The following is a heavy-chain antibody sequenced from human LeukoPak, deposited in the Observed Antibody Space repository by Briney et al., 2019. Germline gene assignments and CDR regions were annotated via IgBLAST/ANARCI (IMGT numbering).Heavy chain of an antibody. CDR1: GFTFSSYW. CDR2: IKSDGSST. D-gene: IGHD2-15*01. CDR3: ARRGAATGAFDY. V-gene: IGHV3-74*01. Sequence: GGSLRLSCVVSGFTFSSYWMHWVRQAPGKGLVWVSSIKSDGSSTSYADSVKGRFTISRDNAKNTLYLQMNNLRVEDTAVYYCARRGAATGAFDYWGQGTLVTVSS. J-gene: IGHJ4*02.